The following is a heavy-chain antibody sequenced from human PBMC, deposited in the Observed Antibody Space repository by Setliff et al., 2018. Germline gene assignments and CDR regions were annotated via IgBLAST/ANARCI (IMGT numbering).Heavy chain of an antibody. Sequence: SETLSLTCTVSGDSISSGDYFWSWIRQPPGKGLEWIAYIYHSGSAYYNPSLKSRVTMSVDTSKNQFSLHLTSVTAADMAVYYCAREVGTSTSSDAFDVWGQGMMVTVSS. D-gene: IGHD1-26*01. CDR1: GDSISSGDYF. V-gene: IGHV4-30-4*08. CDR3: AREVGTSTSSDAFDV. J-gene: IGHJ3*01. CDR2: IYHSGSA.